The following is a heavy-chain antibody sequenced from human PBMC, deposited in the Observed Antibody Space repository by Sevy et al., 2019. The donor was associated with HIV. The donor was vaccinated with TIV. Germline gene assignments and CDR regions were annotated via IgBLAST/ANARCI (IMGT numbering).Heavy chain of an antibody. Sequence: GGSLRLSCAASGFPFSSYRMTCVRQAPGKGLEWVSCISSTSAYINYADSVKGRFTISRDNAKNLLYLQMDSLRAEDTAVYYCARAVLEISTWRSDYWGQGTLVTVSS. CDR3: ARAVLEISTWRSDY. V-gene: IGHV3-21*03. CDR1: GFPFSSYR. J-gene: IGHJ4*02. CDR2: ISSTSAYI. D-gene: IGHD1-1*01.